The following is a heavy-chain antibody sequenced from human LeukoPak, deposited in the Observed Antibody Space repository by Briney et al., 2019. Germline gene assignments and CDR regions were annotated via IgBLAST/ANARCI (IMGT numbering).Heavy chain of an antibody. J-gene: IGHJ4*02. CDR3: ARVSSGWYVADY. Sequence: GGSLRLSCAASGFTFSTYDMSWVRQAPGKGLEWVSVIYSGGSTYYADSVKGRFTISRDNSKNTLYLQMNSLRAEDTAVYYCARVSSGWYVADYWGQGTLVTVSS. D-gene: IGHD6-19*01. CDR2: IYSGGST. CDR1: GFTFSTYD. V-gene: IGHV3-53*01.